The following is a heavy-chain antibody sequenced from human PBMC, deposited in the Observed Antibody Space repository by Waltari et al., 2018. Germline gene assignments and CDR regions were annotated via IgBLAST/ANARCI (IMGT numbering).Heavy chain of an antibody. V-gene: IGHV4-30-2*01. CDR3: ARVPRRHQGQGWFDP. D-gene: IGHD1-1*01. CDR2: ISHSGRP. Sequence: QLQLQESGSRLVKPSQTLSLTCGVSGGSISNPDHSWSWIRQPPGKGLEWIGYISHSGRPYHSPPLKSRVTISLDKPKNLLYLNLTTVTAADTAIYYCARVPRRHQGQGWFDPWGQGILVIVSS. J-gene: IGHJ5*02. CDR1: GGSISNPDHS.